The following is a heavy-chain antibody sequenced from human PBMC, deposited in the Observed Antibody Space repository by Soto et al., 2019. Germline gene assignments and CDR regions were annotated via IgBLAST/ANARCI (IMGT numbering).Heavy chain of an antibody. CDR1: GYIFSSSY. V-gene: IGHV1-46*03. CDR2: IHPSDGST. Sequence: ASVKVSCKASGYIFSSSYMHWVRQAPGQGLEWMGMIHPSDGSTTYAQKFQGRVTMARDTSASTVYMELSSLKSEDTAMYYCTIGWNSFHIWGQGTMVTVSS. D-gene: IGHD1-1*01. J-gene: IGHJ3*02. CDR3: TIGWNSFHI.